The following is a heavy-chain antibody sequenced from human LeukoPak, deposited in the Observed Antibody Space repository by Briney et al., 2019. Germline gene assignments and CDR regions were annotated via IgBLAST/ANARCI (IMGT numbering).Heavy chain of an antibody. CDR1: GFTFSSYG. Sequence: GRSLRLSCAASGFTFSSYGMHWVRQAPGKGLEWVAVIWYDGSNKYYADSVKGRFTISSDNSKNKLYLQMNSLRAEDTAVYYCAKDTAMVTYRGYYYYGMDVWGKGTTVTVSS. CDR2: IWYDGSNK. J-gene: IGHJ6*04. CDR3: AKDTAMVTYRGYYYYGMDV. D-gene: IGHD5-18*01. V-gene: IGHV3-33*06.